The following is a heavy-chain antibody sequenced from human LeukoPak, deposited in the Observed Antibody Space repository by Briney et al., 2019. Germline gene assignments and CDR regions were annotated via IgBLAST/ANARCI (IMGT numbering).Heavy chain of an antibody. CDR2: ISGSGGST. J-gene: IGHJ4*02. D-gene: IGHD3-3*01. CDR1: GFTFSSYA. CDR3: AKDRIRFLEWILWGGYGY. Sequence: GGSLRLSCADSGFTFSSYAMSWVRQAPGKGLEWVSAISGSGGSTYYADSVKGRFTISRDNSKNTLYLQMNSLRAEDTAVYYCAKDRIRFLEWILWGGYGYWGQGTLVTVSS. V-gene: IGHV3-23*01.